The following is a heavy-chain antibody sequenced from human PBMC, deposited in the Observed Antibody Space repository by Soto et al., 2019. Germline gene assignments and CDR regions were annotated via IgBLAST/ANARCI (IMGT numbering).Heavy chain of an antibody. V-gene: IGHV1-2*02. CDR1: GYTFTGYY. D-gene: IGHD4-4*01. J-gene: IGHJ6*02. Sequence: ASVKVSCKASGYTFTGYYMHWVRHAPGQGLEWMGWINPNSGGTNYAQKFQGRVTMTRDTSISTAYMELSRLRSDDTAVYYCAREREERVRDSPYGMDVWGQGTTVTVSS. CDR2: INPNSGGT. CDR3: AREREERVRDSPYGMDV.